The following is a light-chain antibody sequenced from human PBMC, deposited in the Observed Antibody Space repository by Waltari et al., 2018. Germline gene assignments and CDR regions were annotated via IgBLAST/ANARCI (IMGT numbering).Light chain of an antibody. V-gene: IGLV2-14*03. Sequence: QSALTQPASVSGSPGQSITISCTGTSSDIGVYNHVSWDQQHPGKAPKRMIYDVTNRPSVVSDRFSGSTSDNTASLTISGLHAEDEADYYCSSYTTSISYVFGTGTRVTVL. CDR3: SSYTTSISYV. J-gene: IGLJ1*01. CDR1: SSDIGVYNH. CDR2: DVT.